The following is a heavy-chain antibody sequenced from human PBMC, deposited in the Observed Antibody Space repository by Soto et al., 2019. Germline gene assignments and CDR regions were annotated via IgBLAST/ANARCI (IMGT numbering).Heavy chain of an antibody. Sequence: GSLRLSCAASGFTLSNYWMTWVRQAPGKGLEWVANIKLDGSEKYYVDSVKGRFTISRDNAKNELYLQMNSLRVEDTAVYYCARDKMAPSRLGELSFLTATPENAFDIWGQGTMVTVSS. CDR1: GFTLSNYW. CDR2: IKLDGSEK. V-gene: IGHV3-7*01. CDR3: ARDKMAPSRLGELSFLTATPENAFDI. D-gene: IGHD3-16*02. J-gene: IGHJ3*02.